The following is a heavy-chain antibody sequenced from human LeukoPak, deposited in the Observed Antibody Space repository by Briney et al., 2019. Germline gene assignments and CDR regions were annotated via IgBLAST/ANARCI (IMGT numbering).Heavy chain of an antibody. CDR3: ARRSSRLPYDFWSGYYLAVYYFDY. D-gene: IGHD3-3*01. Sequence: PSETLSLTCTVSGGSISSSSYYWGWIRQPPGKGLEWIGSIYYSGSTYYNPSLKSRVTISVDTSKNQFSLKLSSVTAADTAVYYCARRSSRLPYDFWSGYYLAVYYFDYWGQGTLVTVSS. V-gene: IGHV4-39*01. CDR1: GGSISSSSYY. CDR2: IYYSGST. J-gene: IGHJ4*02.